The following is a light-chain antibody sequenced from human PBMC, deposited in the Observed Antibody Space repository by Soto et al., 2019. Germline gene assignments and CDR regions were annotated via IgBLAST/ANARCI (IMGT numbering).Light chain of an antibody. J-gene: IGKJ1*01. Sequence: EIVLTQSPGTLSLSPGERATLSCRASQSVSNNYLAWYQQKPGQAPRLLIFDTSNRATGIPARFSGSGSGTEFTLTISSLQSEDFAVYYCQQYNNWPPKTFGQGTKVDIK. V-gene: IGKV3D-15*01. CDR3: QQYNNWPPKT. CDR2: DTS. CDR1: QSVSNN.